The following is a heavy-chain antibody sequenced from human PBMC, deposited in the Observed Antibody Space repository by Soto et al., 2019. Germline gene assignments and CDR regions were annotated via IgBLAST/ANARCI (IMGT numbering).Heavy chain of an antibody. Sequence: GGSLRLSCAASGFTFNTYAVSWVRQAPGKGLEWVSIISGSGDTTFYADSVKGRFTISRDNSKNTLYLQMNSLIVEDTAVYFCAKDTFYHDSSGYYIFEFWGQGALVTVSS. CDR1: GFTFNTYA. J-gene: IGHJ4*02. CDR3: AKDTFYHDSSGYYIFEF. V-gene: IGHV3-23*01. D-gene: IGHD3-22*01. CDR2: ISGSGDTT.